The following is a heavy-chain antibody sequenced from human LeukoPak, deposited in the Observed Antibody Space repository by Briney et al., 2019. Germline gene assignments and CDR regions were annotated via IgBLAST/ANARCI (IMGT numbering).Heavy chain of an antibody. Sequence: GASVKVSCKASGYTFTTYAIHWVRQAPGQRLEWMGWINTGNGNTKYSHEFQGRVTITRDTSTTTAYMELSSLRSEDMAVYYCARGYIRGVIITTLFDNWGQGTLVTVSS. CDR1: GYTFTTYA. J-gene: IGHJ4*02. CDR2: INTGNGNT. V-gene: IGHV1-3*03. CDR3: ARGYIRGVIITTLFDN. D-gene: IGHD3-22*01.